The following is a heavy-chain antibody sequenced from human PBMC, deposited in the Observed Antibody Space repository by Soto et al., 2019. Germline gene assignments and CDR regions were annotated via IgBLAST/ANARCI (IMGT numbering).Heavy chain of an antibody. Sequence: GSLRLSCAASGFTFSDYYMSWIRQAPGQGLEWISYISGSGSTMYYADYVKGRFTISRDNAKGSVYLQMSGLRAEDTAVYYCARLGLFDYWGRGILVTVSS. D-gene: IGHD2-21*02. V-gene: IGHV3-11*01. CDR3: ARLGLFDY. CDR1: GFTFSDYY. CDR2: ISGSGSTM. J-gene: IGHJ4*02.